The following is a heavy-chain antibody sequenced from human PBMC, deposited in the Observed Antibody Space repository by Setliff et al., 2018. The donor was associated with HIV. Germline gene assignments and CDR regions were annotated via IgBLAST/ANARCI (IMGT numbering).Heavy chain of an antibody. CDR2: INAANGDT. Sequence: ASVKVSCKASRYTFSTYAFHWVRQAPGQRLEWMGWINAANGDTKYSQKFQGRATITRDKSASTAYMELSSLRFEDTAVYYCARGRGAYDFWTSDNYYMGVWGNGTTVTVSS. D-gene: IGHD3-3*01. V-gene: IGHV1-3*01. CDR1: RYTFSTYA. J-gene: IGHJ6*03. CDR3: ARGRGAYDFWTSDNYYMGV.